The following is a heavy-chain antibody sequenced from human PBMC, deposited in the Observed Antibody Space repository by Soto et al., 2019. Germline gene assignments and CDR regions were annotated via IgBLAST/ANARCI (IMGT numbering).Heavy chain of an antibody. Sequence: GASVKVSCKASGYTFTNYAMHWVRQAPGQRLEWMGWINAGNGNTKSSQKFQGRVTITRDTSASTAYMELNSQRSEDTAVYYCARGDYYDIHDYWGQGTLVTVSS. CDR2: INAGNGNT. J-gene: IGHJ4*02. V-gene: IGHV1-3*01. CDR1: GYTFTNYA. CDR3: ARGDYYDIHDY. D-gene: IGHD3-22*01.